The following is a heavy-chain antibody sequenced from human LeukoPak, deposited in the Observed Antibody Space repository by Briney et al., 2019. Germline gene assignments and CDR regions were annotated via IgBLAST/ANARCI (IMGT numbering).Heavy chain of an antibody. V-gene: IGHV1-8*01. CDR1: GYTFTGYD. Sequence: ASVKVSCKASGYTFTGYDINWVRQATGQGLEWMGWMNPNSGNTGYAQKFQGRVTMTRNTSISTAYMELSSLRSEDTAVYYCARVEMTMVRGVIVYYYYGMDVWGQGTTVTVSS. CDR2: MNPNSGNT. J-gene: IGHJ6*02. CDR3: ARVEMTMVRGVIVYYYYGMDV. D-gene: IGHD3-10*01.